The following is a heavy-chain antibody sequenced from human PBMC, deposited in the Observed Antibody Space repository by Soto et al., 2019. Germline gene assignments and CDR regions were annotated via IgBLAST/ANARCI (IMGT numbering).Heavy chain of an antibody. Sequence: XGSLILSCAGSGFTLSDHYIDWVRQAPGKGLEWVGRSRDKAQGYSTAYAASVKGRFTTSRDESKNSVYLQMNSLKTEDTAVYYCARGFSAGKGSPPDFWGQGSLVTVSS. CDR3: ARGFSAGKGSPPDF. D-gene: IGHD6-13*01. CDR1: GFTLSDHY. V-gene: IGHV3-72*01. J-gene: IGHJ4*02. CDR2: SRDKAQGYST.